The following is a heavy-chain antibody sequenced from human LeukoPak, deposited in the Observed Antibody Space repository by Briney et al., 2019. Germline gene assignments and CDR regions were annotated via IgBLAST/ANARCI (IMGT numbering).Heavy chain of an antibody. J-gene: IGHJ4*02. CDR1: GFTFSSYT. CDR2: ISYDGRNN. CDR3: AKLGFDSSGSHTLFDY. V-gene: IGHV3-30*18. D-gene: IGHD3-22*01. Sequence: GGSLRLSCAASGFTFSSYTMHWVRQGPGKGLEWLAIISYDGRNNHYGDSVKGRFTISRGNSKNTLHLQMNSLRAEDTAVYYCAKLGFDSSGSHTLFDYWGQGTQVTVSS.